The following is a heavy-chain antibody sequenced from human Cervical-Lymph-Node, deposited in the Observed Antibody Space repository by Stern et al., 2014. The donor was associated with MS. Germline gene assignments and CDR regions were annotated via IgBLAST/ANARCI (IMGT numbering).Heavy chain of an antibody. J-gene: IGHJ6*02. D-gene: IGHD4-17*01. V-gene: IGHV3-30*04. CDR1: GFTFSRYA. CDR3: ARDRLDGDYVYYYGLDV. Sequence: VQLVESGGGVVRPGRSLRLSCATSGFTFSRYAVLWVRQAPGKGLEWVAAISYDGSNKFYGDSVKGRFTISRDNSKNTLFLQMNNLRPEDSGVYHWARDRLDGDYVYYYGLDVWGQGTTVTVSS. CDR2: ISYDGSNK.